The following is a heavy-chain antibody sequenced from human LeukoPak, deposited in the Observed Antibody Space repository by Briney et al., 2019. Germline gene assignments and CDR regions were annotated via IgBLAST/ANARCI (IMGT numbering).Heavy chain of an antibody. CDR1: GFTFSSYA. J-gene: IGHJ6*02. CDR3: AKGGSYSNYGMDV. CDR2: ISYDGSNK. Sequence: PGGSLRLSCAASGFTFSSYAMHWVRQAPGKGLEWVAVISYDGSNKYYADSVKGRFTISRDNSKNTLYLQMNSLRAEDTAVYYCAKGGSYSNYGMDVWGQGTTVTVSS. D-gene: IGHD1-26*01. V-gene: IGHV3-30-3*01.